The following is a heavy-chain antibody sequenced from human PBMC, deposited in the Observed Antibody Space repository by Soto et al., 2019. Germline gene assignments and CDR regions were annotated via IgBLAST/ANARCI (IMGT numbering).Heavy chain of an antibody. J-gene: IGHJ3*02. D-gene: IGHD4-17*01. V-gene: IGHV4-39*02. CDR2: IYYSGST. Sequence: SETLSLTCTVSGGSISSSSYYWGWIRQPPGKGLEWIGSIYYSGSTYYNPSLKSRVTISVDTSKNQFSLKLSSVTAADTAVYYCAREGVTVTTITDAFDIWGQGTMVTVSS. CDR3: AREGVTVTTITDAFDI. CDR1: GGSISSSSYY.